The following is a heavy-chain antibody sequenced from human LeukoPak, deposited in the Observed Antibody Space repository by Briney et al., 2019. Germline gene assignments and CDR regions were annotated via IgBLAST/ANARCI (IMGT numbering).Heavy chain of an antibody. CDR2: INPNSGGT. V-gene: IGHV1-2*02. Sequence: ASVKVSCKASGGTFSSYYMHWVRQAPGQGLEWMGWINPNSGGTNYAQKFQGRVTMTRDTSISTAYMELSRLRSDDTAVYYCARESIWSDYKGFDYWGQGTLVTVSS. J-gene: IGHJ4*02. D-gene: IGHD3-3*01. CDR3: ARESIWSDYKGFDY. CDR1: GGTFSSYY.